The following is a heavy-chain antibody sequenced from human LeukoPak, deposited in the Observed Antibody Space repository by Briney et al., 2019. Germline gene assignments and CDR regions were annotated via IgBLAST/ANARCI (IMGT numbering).Heavy chain of an antibody. D-gene: IGHD2-21*02. J-gene: IGHJ6*02. CDR3: ARDRVVTAPNRGYYGMDV. CDR2: IYSGGST. CDR1: GFTVSSNY. V-gene: IGHV3-66*01. Sequence: GGSLRLSCAASGFTVSSNYMSWVRQAPGKGLEWVSVIYSGGSTYYADSVKGRFTISRDNSKNTLYLQMNSLRAEDTAVYYCARDRVVTAPNRGYYGMDVWGQGTTVTVSS.